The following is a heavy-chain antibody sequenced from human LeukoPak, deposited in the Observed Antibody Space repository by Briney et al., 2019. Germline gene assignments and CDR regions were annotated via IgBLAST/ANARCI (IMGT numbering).Heavy chain of an antibody. Sequence: SQTLSLTCTVSGGSISSGSYHWSWIPQAAGQGLEWIVRIYSSCRTYYNPSLKSRVTISVNPSNNQFYLKLSSMTAAAAALYCCARESNCGGDCYSDAFQIWAGRTMVTLFS. CDR2: IYSSCRT. D-gene: IGHD2-21*01. J-gene: IGHJ3*02. CDR3: ARESNCGGDCYSDAFQI. V-gene: IGHV4-61*02. CDR1: GGSISSGSYH.